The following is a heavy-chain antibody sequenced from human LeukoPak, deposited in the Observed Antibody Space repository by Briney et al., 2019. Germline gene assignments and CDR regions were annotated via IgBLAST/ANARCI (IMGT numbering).Heavy chain of an antibody. Sequence: ASGKVSCKASGYTFTTHGIAWVRQAPGQGLEWMGWISAHNGNTNYAQSLQGRVTMTTDTSTNTAYMELRSLRSDDTAVYYCARDGYFDLWGRGTLVTVSS. V-gene: IGHV1-18*01. CDR3: ARDGYFDL. CDR1: GYTFTTHG. CDR2: ISAHNGNT. J-gene: IGHJ2*01.